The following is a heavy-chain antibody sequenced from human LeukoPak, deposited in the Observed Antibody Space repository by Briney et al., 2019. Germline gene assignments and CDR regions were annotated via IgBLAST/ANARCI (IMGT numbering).Heavy chain of an antibody. J-gene: IGHJ6*02. Sequence: SETLSLTCTVSGGSISSYYWSWIRQPPGKGLEWIGYIYYSGSTNYNPSLKSRVTRSVDTSKNQFSLKLSSVTAADTAVYYCARTRYCSSTSCYPYDYYYGMDVWGQGTTVTVSS. V-gene: IGHV4-59*01. CDR2: IYYSGST. CDR1: GGSISSYY. CDR3: ARTRYCSSTSCYPYDYYYGMDV. D-gene: IGHD2-2*01.